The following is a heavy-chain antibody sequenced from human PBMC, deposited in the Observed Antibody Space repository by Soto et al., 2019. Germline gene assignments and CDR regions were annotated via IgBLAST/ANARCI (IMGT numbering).Heavy chain of an antibody. D-gene: IGHD3-22*01. V-gene: IGHV4-34*01. Sequence: SETLSLTCAVYGGSFSGYYWSWIRQPPGKGLEWIGEINHSGSTNYNPSLKSRVTISVDTSKNQFSLKLSSVTAADTAVYYCARCIFMIAGHFDDWGQGTLVTVSS. J-gene: IGHJ4*02. CDR1: GGSFSGYY. CDR3: ARCIFMIAGHFDD. CDR2: INHSGST.